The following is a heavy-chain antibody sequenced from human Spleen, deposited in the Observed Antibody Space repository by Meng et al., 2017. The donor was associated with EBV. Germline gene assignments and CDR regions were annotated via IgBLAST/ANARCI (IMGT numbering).Heavy chain of an antibody. V-gene: IGHV1-3*04. J-gene: IGHJ4*02. CDR3: AKGAGAASWYYFDS. D-gene: IGHD6-13*01. CDR1: GYTFTSYA. CDR2: IHTGNGDT. Sequence: VQLVQSGAEVKKPGASVKVSCKTSGYTFTSYAMHWVRQAPGQRLEWMGWIHTGNGDTKYSQKFQGRVTITRDTSASTAYMDLSSLRSEDTAVYYCAKGAGAASWYYFDSWGQGTLVTVSS.